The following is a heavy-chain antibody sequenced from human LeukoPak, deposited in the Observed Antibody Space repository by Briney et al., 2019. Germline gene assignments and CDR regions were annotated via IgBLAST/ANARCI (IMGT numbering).Heavy chain of an antibody. CDR1: GFTFSSYS. D-gene: IGHD2-2*01. J-gene: IGHJ5*02. CDR2: ISSSSSYI. Sequence: GGSLRLSSAASGFTFSSYSMNWVRQAPGKGLEWVSSISSSSSYIYYADSVKGRFTISRDNAKNSLYLQMNSLRAEDTAVYYCARDSAGGAIVVVPAAMRGVDWFDPWGQGTLVTVSS. CDR3: ARDSAGGAIVVVPAAMRGVDWFDP. V-gene: IGHV3-21*01.